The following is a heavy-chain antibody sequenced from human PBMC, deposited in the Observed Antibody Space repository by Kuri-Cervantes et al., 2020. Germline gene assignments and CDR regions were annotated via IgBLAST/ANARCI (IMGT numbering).Heavy chain of an antibody. V-gene: IGHV1-24*01. D-gene: IGHD2-15*01. CDR2: FDHEDGET. J-gene: IGHJ5*01. CDR1: VYTLTHLS. Sequence: ASVKVSRKVSVYTLTHLSMHGVRQAPGKGLEWMGGFDHEDGETIYAHKFQGRVTMTEDTSTDTAYMELRSLRSEDTAVYYCARAPRKYCSGGSCYSDWFDSWGQGTLVTVSS. CDR3: ARAPRKYCSGGSCYSDWFDS.